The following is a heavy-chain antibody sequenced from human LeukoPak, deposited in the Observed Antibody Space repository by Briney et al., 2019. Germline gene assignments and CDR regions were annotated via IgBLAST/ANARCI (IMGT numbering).Heavy chain of an antibody. CDR3: ARRGYSYGPGYYYYYMDV. CDR1: GGSISSYY. V-gene: IGHV4-59*01. CDR2: IYYSGST. D-gene: IGHD5-18*01. J-gene: IGHJ6*03. Sequence: SETLSLTCTASGGSISSYYWSWIRQPPGKGLEWIGYIYYSGSTNYNPSLKSRVTISVDTSKNQFSLKLSSVTAADTAMYYCARRGYSYGPGYYYYYMDVWGKGTTVTVSS.